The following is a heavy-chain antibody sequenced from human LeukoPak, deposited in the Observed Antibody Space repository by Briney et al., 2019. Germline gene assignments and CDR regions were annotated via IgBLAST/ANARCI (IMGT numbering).Heavy chain of an antibody. V-gene: IGHV3-23*01. Sequence: GGSLRLSCAASGFTFSSYAMSWVRQAPGKGLEWVSAISGSGGSTYYADSVKGRFTISRDNSKNTLYLQMNSLRAEDTAVYYCAKDAHDTLYYYYGMDVWGQGTTVTVSS. J-gene: IGHJ6*02. CDR2: ISGSGGST. D-gene: IGHD3-9*01. CDR1: GFTFSSYA. CDR3: AKDAHDTLYYYYGMDV.